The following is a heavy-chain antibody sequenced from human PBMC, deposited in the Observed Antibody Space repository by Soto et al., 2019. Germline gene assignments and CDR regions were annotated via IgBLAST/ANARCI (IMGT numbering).Heavy chain of an antibody. V-gene: IGHV4-30-2*01. Sequence: SETLSLTCTVSGGSISSGGYSWSWIRQPPGKGLEWIGYIYHSGSTYYNPSLKSRVTMTTDTSTSTVYMELTSLTSEDTAVYYCARDTSWKDLVWWFDPWGQGTLVTVSS. CDR1: GGSISSGGYS. CDR3: ARDTSWKDLVWWFDP. J-gene: IGHJ5*02. CDR2: IYHSGST. D-gene: IGHD1-1*01.